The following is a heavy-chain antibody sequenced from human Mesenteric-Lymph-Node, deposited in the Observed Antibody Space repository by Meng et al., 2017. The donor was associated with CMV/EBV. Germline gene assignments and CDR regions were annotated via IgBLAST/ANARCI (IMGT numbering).Heavy chain of an antibody. J-gene: IGHJ4*02. CDR2: IYSGGST. V-gene: IGHV3-53*01. Sequence: GGSLRLSCAASGFTVSSNYMSWVRQAPGKGLEWVSVIYSGGSTYYADSVRGRLATSRDNSKSTLYLQMNTLRVEDTAVYYCAKGGWLDDWGQGTLVTVSS. CDR3: AKGGWLDD. CDR1: GFTVSSNY. D-gene: IGHD6-19*01.